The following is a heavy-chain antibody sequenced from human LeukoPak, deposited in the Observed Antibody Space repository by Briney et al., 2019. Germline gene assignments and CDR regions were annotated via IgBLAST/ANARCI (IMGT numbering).Heavy chain of an antibody. CDR3: ARRLVAYYDSSGYCDY. CDR1: GYTFTSYG. Sequence: ASVKVSCKASGYTFTSYGISWVRQAPGQGLEWMGWSSAYNGNTNYAQKLQGRVTMTTDTSTSTAYMELRSLRSDDTAVYYCARRLVAYYDSSGYCDYWGQGTLVTVSS. D-gene: IGHD3-22*01. J-gene: IGHJ4*02. CDR2: SSAYNGNT. V-gene: IGHV1-18*01.